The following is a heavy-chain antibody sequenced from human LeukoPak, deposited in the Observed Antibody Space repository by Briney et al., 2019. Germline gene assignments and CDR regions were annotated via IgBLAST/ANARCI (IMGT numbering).Heavy chain of an antibody. V-gene: IGHV1-24*01. D-gene: IGHD5-18*01. J-gene: IGHJ4*02. CDR1: GYTLTELS. Sequence: ASVKVSCKVSGYTLTELSMHWVRQAPGKGLEWMGGFGPEDGETIYAQKFQGRVTMTEDTSTDTAYMELSSLRSEDTAVYYCATDRGYSYGYRGDNPFDYWGQGTLVTVSS. CDR3: ATDRGYSYGYRGDNPFDY. CDR2: FGPEDGET.